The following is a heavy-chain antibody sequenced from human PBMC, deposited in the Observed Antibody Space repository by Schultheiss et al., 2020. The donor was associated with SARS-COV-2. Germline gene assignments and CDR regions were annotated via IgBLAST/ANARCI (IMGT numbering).Heavy chain of an antibody. Sequence: GGSLRLSCAASGFTFSSYWMSWVRQAPGKGLEWVANIKQDGSEKYYVDSVKGRFTISRDNAKNSLYLQMNSLRAEDTAVYYCARELRNYDFWRGYSSGGMDVWGQGTTVTVSS. D-gene: IGHD3-3*01. V-gene: IGHV3-7*01. J-gene: IGHJ6*02. CDR1: GFTFSSYW. CDR2: IKQDGSEK. CDR3: ARELRNYDFWRGYSSGGMDV.